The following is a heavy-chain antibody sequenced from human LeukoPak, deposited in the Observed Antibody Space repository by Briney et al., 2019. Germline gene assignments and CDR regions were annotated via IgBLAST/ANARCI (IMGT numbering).Heavy chain of an antibody. CDR2: IGTAGDT. V-gene: IGHV3-13*01. J-gene: IGHJ4*02. CDR3: ARAGGIAAAAKYDY. CDR1: GFTFSSYD. Sequence: PGGSLRLSCAASGFTFSSYDMHWVRQATGKGLEWVSAIGTAGDTYYPGSVKGRFTISRENAKNSLYLQMNSLRAGDTAVYYCARAGGIAAAAKYDYWGQGTLVTVSS. D-gene: IGHD6-13*01.